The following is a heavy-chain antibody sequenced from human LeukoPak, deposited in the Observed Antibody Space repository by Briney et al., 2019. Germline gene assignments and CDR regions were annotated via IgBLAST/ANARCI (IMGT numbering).Heavy chain of an antibody. J-gene: IGHJ4*02. D-gene: IGHD2-2*02. V-gene: IGHV4-39*07. Sequence: SETLSLTCSVSGGSINTNGYYWGWIRQPPGKGLEWIGSIYYSGSTFYNPSLKSRVTISIDKSRNQFSLKLSSVTAADTAVYYCARPNHKDHCSSSSCYRYFDYWGQGTLVTVSS. CDR1: GGSINTNGYY. CDR2: IYYSGST. CDR3: ARPNHKDHCSSSSCYRYFDY.